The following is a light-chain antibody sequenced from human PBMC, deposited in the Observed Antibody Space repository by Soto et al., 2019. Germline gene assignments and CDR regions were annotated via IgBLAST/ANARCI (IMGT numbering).Light chain of an antibody. V-gene: IGLV2-23*02. J-gene: IGLJ1*01. CDR3: SSYSLITPYV. Sequence: QLVLTQPASVSGSPGQSVTISCTGTSRDVGKYDLVSWYQHFPGKAPKLMIFEVSKRPSGISDRFSGSKSGNTASLTISGLQAEDEADYYCSSYSLITPYVFGTGTKLTVL. CDR1: SRDVGKYDL. CDR2: EVS.